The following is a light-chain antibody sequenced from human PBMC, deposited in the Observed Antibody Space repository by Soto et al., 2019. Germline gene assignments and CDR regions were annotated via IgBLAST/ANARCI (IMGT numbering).Light chain of an antibody. J-gene: IGLJ2*01. CDR2: GNS. V-gene: IGLV1-40*01. CDR3: QPYDSSLSGSV. CDR1: SSNIGAGYD. Sequence: QSVLTQPPSVSGAPGQRVTISCTGSSSNIGAGYDVHWYQQLPGTAPKLLIYGNSNRPSGVPDRFSGSKSGTSASLAITGLQAEDEADYYCQPYDSSLSGSVFGGETKLTVL.